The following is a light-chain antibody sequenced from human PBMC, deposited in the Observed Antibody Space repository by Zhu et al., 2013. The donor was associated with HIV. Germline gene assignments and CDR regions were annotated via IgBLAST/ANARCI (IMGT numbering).Light chain of an antibody. Sequence: QSVLTQPPSVSGAPGQRVTISCTGSTSNIGGGYDVQWYQQLPGAAPKLIVYYNSLRPSGVSDRFSGSKSGSSASLVITDLQSEDEGNYYCSSYTNRNLYVFGTGTEVTVL. J-gene: IGLJ1*01. CDR3: SSYTNRNLYV. CDR2: YNS. V-gene: IGLV1-40*01. CDR1: TSNIGGGYD.